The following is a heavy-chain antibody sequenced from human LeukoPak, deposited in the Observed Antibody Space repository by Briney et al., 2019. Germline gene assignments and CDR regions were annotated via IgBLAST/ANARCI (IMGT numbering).Heavy chain of an antibody. Sequence: SETLSLTCTVSGGSIKSYYWSWIRQPPGKGLEWIGYMSYSGSTNYIPSLKSRVTISIDTSKNQFSLKLTSVTATDTAVYYCAKTADHGWFDPWGQGTLVTVSS. V-gene: IGHV4-59*01. CDR2: MSYSGST. J-gene: IGHJ5*02. CDR1: GGSIKSYY. D-gene: IGHD7-27*01. CDR3: AKTADHGWFDP.